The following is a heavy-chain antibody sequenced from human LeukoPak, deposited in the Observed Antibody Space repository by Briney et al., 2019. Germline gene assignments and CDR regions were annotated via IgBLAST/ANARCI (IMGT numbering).Heavy chain of an antibody. D-gene: IGHD6-13*01. CDR1: GFTFSSYE. Sequence: PGGSLRLSCAASGFTFSSYEMNWVRQAPGKGLEWVSYISSSGSTIYYTDSVKGQFTISRDNAKNSLYLQMNSLRAEDTAVYYCARDTGYFDYWGQGTLVTVSS. V-gene: IGHV3-48*03. CDR2: ISSSGSTI. J-gene: IGHJ4*02. CDR3: ARDTGYFDY.